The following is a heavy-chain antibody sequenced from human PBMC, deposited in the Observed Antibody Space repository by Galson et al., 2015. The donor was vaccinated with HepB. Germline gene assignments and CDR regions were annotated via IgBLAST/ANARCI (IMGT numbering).Heavy chain of an antibody. CDR1: GYTFSSYG. V-gene: IGHV1-18*01. D-gene: IGHD5-24*01. Sequence: SVKVSCKASGYTFSSYGINWVRQAPGQGLEWMGRISGHNGNANYAQKLQGRVSMTTDRSTTTAYMKLRSLRSDDTAVYYCARGGMATRGGPTFDFWGQGTLVTVSS. CDR3: ARGGMATRGGPTFDF. J-gene: IGHJ4*02. CDR2: ISGHNGNA.